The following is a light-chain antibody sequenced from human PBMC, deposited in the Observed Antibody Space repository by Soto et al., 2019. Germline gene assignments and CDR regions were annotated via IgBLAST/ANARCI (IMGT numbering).Light chain of an antibody. CDR2: DAS. CDR3: QQRSNWIT. J-gene: IGKJ5*01. V-gene: IGKV3-11*01. CDR1: QSVSSY. Sequence: EIVLTQSPATLSLSPGERATLSCRASQSVSSYLAWYQHKPGQAPRLLIYDASNRATGIPARFSGSGSGTDFTLTISSLDPEDFAVYSCQQRSNWITFGQGTRLEIE.